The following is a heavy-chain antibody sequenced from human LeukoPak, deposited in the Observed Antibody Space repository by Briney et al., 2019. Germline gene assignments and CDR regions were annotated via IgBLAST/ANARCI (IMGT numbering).Heavy chain of an antibody. CDR3: AKDRPIVVVTAILDY. V-gene: IGHV3-23*01. CDR2: ISGSGGST. CDR1: GFTFSSYA. J-gene: IGHJ4*02. Sequence: PGGSLRLSCAASGFTFSSYAMSWVRQAPGKGLEWVSAISGSGGSTYYADSVKGRLTISRDNSKNTLYLQMNSLRAEDTAVYYCAKDRPIVVVTAILDYWGQGTLVTVSS. D-gene: IGHD2-21*02.